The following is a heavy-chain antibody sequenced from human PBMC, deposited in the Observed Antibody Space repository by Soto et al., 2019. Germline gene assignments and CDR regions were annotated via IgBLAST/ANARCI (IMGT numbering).Heavy chain of an antibody. Sequence: QVQLQESGPGLVKPSGTLSLTCAVSGGSISSSNWWRWVRQPPGKGLEWIGEIYHSGSTKYNPSLKSRGTISVDKSKNQFSLKLSSVTAADTAVYYCASVRGGYYYGMDVWGQGTTVTVSS. J-gene: IGHJ6*02. D-gene: IGHD3-10*02. CDR1: GGSISSSNW. CDR3: ASVRGGYYYGMDV. CDR2: IYHSGST. V-gene: IGHV4-4*02.